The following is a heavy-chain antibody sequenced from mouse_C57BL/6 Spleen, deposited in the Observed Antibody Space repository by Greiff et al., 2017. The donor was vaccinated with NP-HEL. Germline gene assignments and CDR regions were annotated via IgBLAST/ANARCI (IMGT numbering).Heavy chain of an antibody. D-gene: IGHD2-3*01. Sequence: VQLQQSGAELVKPGASVKISCKASGYAFSSYWMNWVKQRPGKGLEWIGQIYPGDGDTNYNGKFKGKATLTADKSSSTAYMQLSSLNSEDSAVDGCARDGTGYSYWYVEGGGTGTTVNVAS. J-gene: IGHJ1*03. V-gene: IGHV1-80*01. CDR1: GYAFSSYW. CDR3: ARDGTGYSYWYVEG. CDR2: IYPGDGDT.